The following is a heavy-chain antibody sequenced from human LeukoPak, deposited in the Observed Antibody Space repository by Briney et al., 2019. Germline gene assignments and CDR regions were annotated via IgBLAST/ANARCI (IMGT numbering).Heavy chain of an antibody. D-gene: IGHD5-18*01. J-gene: IGHJ4*02. CDR1: GFIFDDYT. CDR3: AKARKRGYAYGSVDS. CDR2: ISWDDGNS. V-gene: IGHV3-43*01. Sequence: GGSLRFSCAASGFIFDDYTMHWVRQAPAKGLEWVSVISWDDGNSFYADSVKGRFTVSRDNNRKSLYLQMHSLRPEDTAFYYCAKARKRGYAYGSVDSWGQGTLVTVSS.